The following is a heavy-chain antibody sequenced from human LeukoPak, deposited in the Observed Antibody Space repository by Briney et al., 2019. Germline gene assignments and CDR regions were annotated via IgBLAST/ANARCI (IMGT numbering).Heavy chain of an antibody. CDR3: ARGYPMIRGINAFDI. Sequence: SQTLSLTCAISGDSVSSESTAWNWIRQSPSRGLVWVGRTYYRSKWFYNFAPSVKSRITINPDTSNNQFSLHLNSVTPEDTALYFCARGYPMIRGINAFDIWAQGTLVTLSS. CDR2: TYYRSKWFY. J-gene: IGHJ3*02. D-gene: IGHD3-10*01. V-gene: IGHV6-1*01. CDR1: GDSVSSESTA.